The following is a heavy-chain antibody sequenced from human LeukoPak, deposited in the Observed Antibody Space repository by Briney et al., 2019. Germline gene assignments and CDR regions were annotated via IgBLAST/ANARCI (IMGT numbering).Heavy chain of an antibody. D-gene: IGHD3-3*01. CDR1: GFTFSSYW. J-gene: IGHJ6*03. CDR2: IKQDGSEK. Sequence: PGGSLRLSCAASGFTFSSYWMSWVRQAPGKGLEWVANIKQDGSEKYYVDSVKGRFTISRDNAKNSLYLQMNSLRAEDTAVYYCARDRRYDFWSGIYYYYMDVWGKGTTVTVPS. V-gene: IGHV3-7*01. CDR3: ARDRRYDFWSGIYYYYMDV.